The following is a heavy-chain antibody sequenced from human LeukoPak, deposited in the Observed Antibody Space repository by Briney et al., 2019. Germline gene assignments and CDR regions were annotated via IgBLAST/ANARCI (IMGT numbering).Heavy chain of an antibody. CDR3: GRNRLGKALDI. CDR1: GYTFTDYF. V-gene: IGHV1-2*02. J-gene: IGHJ3*02. CDR2: IGPKSGDT. Sequence: ASVKVSCKASGYTFTDYFIRWVRQAPGQGLEWMGWIGPKSGDTSYSQKFQGRVTVTRDTSISTAYMEVIRLRSDDTAVYYCGRNRLGKALDIWGQGTMVTVSS. D-gene: IGHD7-27*01.